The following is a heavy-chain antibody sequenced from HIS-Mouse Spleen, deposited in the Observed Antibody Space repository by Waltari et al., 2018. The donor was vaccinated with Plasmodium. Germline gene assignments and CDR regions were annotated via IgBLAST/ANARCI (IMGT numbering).Heavy chain of an antibody. CDR3: ARGQQRYYFDY. V-gene: IGHV3-53*02. Sequence: EVQLVETGGGLIQPGGSLRLSCAASGFTVSSNYMSWVRQAPGKGLEWVSVIYSGGSTNYADSVKGRFTISRDNSKNTLYLQMNSLRAEDTAVYYCARGQQRYYFDYWGQGTLVTVSS. D-gene: IGHD6-13*01. CDR1: GFTVSSNY. CDR2: IYSGGST. J-gene: IGHJ4*02.